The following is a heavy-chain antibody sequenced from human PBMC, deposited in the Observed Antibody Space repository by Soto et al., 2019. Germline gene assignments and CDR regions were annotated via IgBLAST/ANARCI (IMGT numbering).Heavy chain of an antibody. CDR2: ISAYNGNT. Sequence: QVQLVQSGAEVKKPGASVKVSCKYSGYTFTSYGISWVRQAPGQGLEWMGWISAYNGNTNYAQKLQGRVTMTTDTSTSTAYLELRSLRSYATAVYYCARDLYSSAHYGMDVWGQGTTVTVSS. V-gene: IGHV1-18*04. CDR3: ARDLYSSAHYGMDV. D-gene: IGHD6-19*01. J-gene: IGHJ6*02. CDR1: GYTFTSYG.